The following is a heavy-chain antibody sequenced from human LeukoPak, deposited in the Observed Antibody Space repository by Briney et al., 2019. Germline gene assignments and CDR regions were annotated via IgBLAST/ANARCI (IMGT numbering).Heavy chain of an antibody. V-gene: IGHV3-23*01. J-gene: IGHJ6*02. CDR2: ISGSGGST. CDR1: GFTFSSYA. Sequence: GGSLRLSCAASGFTFSSYAMSWVRQAPGKGLEWVSAISGSGGSTYYADSVKGRFTISRDNSKNTLYLQMNSLRAEDTAVYYCANAGGPESSGWSTVYYGMDVWGQGTTVTVSS. CDR3: ANAGGPESSGWSTVYYGMDV. D-gene: IGHD6-13*01.